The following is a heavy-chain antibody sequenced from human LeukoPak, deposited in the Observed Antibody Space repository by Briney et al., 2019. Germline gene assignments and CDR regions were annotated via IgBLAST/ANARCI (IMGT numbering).Heavy chain of an antibody. Sequence: SETLSLTSTVSGGFILSSSYYWGWIRLPPGKWLGWHGSIYYSGSTYYNPSLKSRVTISVDTSKNQFSLKLSSVTAADTALYYCARERSSSWYINWFDPWGQGTLVTVSS. D-gene: IGHD6-13*01. CDR2: IYYSGST. V-gene: IGHV4-39*07. J-gene: IGHJ5*02. CDR3: ARERSSSWYINWFDP. CDR1: GGFILSSSYY.